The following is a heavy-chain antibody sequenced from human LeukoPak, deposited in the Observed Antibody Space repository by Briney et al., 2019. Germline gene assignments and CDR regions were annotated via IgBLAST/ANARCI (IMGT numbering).Heavy chain of an antibody. D-gene: IGHD1-1*01. CDR1: GGSFSGYY. J-gene: IGHJ4*02. Sequence: PSETLSLTCAVYGGSFSGYYWSWIRQPPGKGLEWIGEINHSGSTNYNSSLKSRATISVDTSKNQFSLKLSSVTAADTAVYYCARASTHSDYWGQGTLVTVSS. V-gene: IGHV4-34*01. CDR3: ARASTHSDY. CDR2: INHSGST.